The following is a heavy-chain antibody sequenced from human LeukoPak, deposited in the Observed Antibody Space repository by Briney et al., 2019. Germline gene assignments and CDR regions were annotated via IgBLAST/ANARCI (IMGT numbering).Heavy chain of an antibody. D-gene: IGHD6-25*01. CDR2: ISSSSSTI. CDR1: GFTFSSYS. CDR3: ARDSSDVVSDY. Sequence: PGGSLRLSCAASGFTFSSYSMNWVRQAPGKGLEWVSYISSSSSTIYYADSVKGRFTISRDNAKNSLYLQMNSLRAEDTAVYYCARDSSDVVSDYWGQGTLVTVSS. J-gene: IGHJ4*02. V-gene: IGHV3-48*04.